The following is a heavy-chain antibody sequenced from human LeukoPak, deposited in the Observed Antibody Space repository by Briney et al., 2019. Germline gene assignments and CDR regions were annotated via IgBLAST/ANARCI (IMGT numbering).Heavy chain of an antibody. CDR2: IYYSGST. CDR3: ASGYSYGPGAFDI. J-gene: IGHJ3*02. Sequence: SESLSLTCTVSGGSISSYYWSWIRQPPGKGLEWSGYIYYSGSTNYNPSLKSRVTISVDTSKNQFSLKLSSVTAADTAVYYCASGYSYGPGAFDIWGQGTMVTVSS. D-gene: IGHD5-18*01. V-gene: IGHV4-59*08. CDR1: GGSISSYY.